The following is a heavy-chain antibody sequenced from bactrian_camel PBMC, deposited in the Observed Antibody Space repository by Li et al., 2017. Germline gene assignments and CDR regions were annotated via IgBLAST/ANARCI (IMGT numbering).Heavy chain of an antibody. V-gene: IGHV3S53*01. CDR3: WSRAG. J-gene: IGHJ4*01. CDR2: IDSGGGV. Sequence: HVQLVESGGGSVQAGGDLKLSCAVSGGLTWDRYMAWFRQAPGKEREGVAAIDSGGGVTYADSVKGRFTISRDNAKNTVYLQMNSLNSEDTALYYCWSRAGWGQGTQVTVS. CDR1: GGLTWDRY.